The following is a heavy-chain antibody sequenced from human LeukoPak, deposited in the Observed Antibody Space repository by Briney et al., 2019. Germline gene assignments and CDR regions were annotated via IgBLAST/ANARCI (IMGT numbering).Heavy chain of an antibody. CDR3: ARDRGAGSGLWAFDI. D-gene: IGHD2-15*01. CDR1: GGSISSYY. J-gene: IGHJ3*02. Sequence: KTSKTLSLTCTVSGGSISSYYWSWIRQPPGKGLEWIGYIYYSGSTNYNPSLKSRVTISVDASKNQFSLKLSSVTAADTAVYYCARDRGAGSGLWAFDIWGQGTMVTVSS. V-gene: IGHV4-59*01. CDR2: IYYSGST.